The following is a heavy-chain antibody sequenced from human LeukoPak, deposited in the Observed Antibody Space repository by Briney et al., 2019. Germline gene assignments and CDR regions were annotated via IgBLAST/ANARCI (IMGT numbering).Heavy chain of an antibody. Sequence: GESLKISCKASGYRFTSYWIGWVRQMPGKGLEYMGIIYPGDSDTKYSPSFQGQVTISADTSISTAYLQWSSLKASDTAMYYCARRSGNYVDYWGQGTLVTVSS. V-gene: IGHV5-51*01. D-gene: IGHD1-26*01. CDR1: GYRFTSYW. CDR2: IYPGDSDT. CDR3: ARRSGNYVDY. J-gene: IGHJ4*02.